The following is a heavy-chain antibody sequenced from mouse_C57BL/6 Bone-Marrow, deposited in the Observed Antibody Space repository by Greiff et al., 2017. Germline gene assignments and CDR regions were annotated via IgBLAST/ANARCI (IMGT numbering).Heavy chain of an antibody. CDR3: AGGVHGSPPFAY. Sequence: VQLQQPGAELVKPGASVKLSCKASGYTFTSYWMHWVKQRPGPGLEWIGMIHPNSGSTNYNEKFKSKATLTVDKSSSTAYMQLSSLTSEDSAVYYCAGGVHGSPPFAYWGQGTLVTVSA. CDR1: GYTFTSYW. V-gene: IGHV1-64*01. CDR2: IHPNSGST. J-gene: IGHJ3*01. D-gene: IGHD1-1*01.